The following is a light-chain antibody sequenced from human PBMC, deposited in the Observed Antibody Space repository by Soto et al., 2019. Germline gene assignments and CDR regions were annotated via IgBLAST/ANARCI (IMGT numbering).Light chain of an antibody. Sequence: EIVLTQSPGTLSLSPGERATLSCRASQSFSSSYLAWYQQKPGQAPRLLMYGASSRATGIPDRFSGSGSGTDFSLTISRLELEDFAVYYCQQYGISPFYTFGQGTKLEIK. CDR2: GAS. V-gene: IGKV3-20*01. CDR1: QSFSSSY. CDR3: QQYGISPFYT. J-gene: IGKJ2*01.